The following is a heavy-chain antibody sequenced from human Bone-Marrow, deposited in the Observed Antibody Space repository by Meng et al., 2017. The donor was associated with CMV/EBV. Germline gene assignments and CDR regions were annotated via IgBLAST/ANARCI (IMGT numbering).Heavy chain of an antibody. D-gene: IGHD2-21*01. CDR2: ISSSSSYI. Sequence: GESLKISWATSGFNFSSYSMNWVRQAPGKGLEWVSSISSSSSYIYYADSVKGRFTISRDNAKNSLYLQMNSLRAEDTAVYYCARDSRHIVVVIAITPGGTFDYWGQGTLVTVSS. CDR3: ARDSRHIVVVIAITPGGTFDY. J-gene: IGHJ4*02. CDR1: GFNFSSYS. V-gene: IGHV3-21*01.